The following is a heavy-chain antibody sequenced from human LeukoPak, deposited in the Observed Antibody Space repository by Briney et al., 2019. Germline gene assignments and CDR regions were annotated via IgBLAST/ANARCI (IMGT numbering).Heavy chain of an antibody. V-gene: IGHV1-69*05. J-gene: IGHJ5*02. D-gene: IGHD6-6*01. CDR2: IIPIFGTA. CDR1: GGTFSSYA. Sequence: SVKVSCKASGGTFSSYAISWVRQAPGQGLEWMGGIIPIFGTANYAQKLQGRVTITTDESTSTAYMELSSLRSEDTAVYYCARDSSSHQDNWFDPWGQGTLVTVSS. CDR3: ARDSSSHQDNWFDP.